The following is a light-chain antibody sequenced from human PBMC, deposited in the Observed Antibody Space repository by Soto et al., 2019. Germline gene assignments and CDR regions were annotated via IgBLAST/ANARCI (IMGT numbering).Light chain of an antibody. CDR3: HQRNQWPPIFT. CDR1: QSVSSY. V-gene: IGKV3-11*01. J-gene: IGKJ3*01. CDR2: DAS. Sequence: EIVLTQSPATLSLSPGERATLSCRASQSVSSYLAWYQQKPGQAPRLLIYDASNRATGIPARFSGSGSGTDCTDSTSSIRPEEFEVYDGHQRNQWPPIFTFGPGTQVDIK.